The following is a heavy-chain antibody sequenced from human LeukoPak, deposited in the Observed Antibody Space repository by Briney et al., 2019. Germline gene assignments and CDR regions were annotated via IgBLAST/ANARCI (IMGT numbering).Heavy chain of an antibody. V-gene: IGHV1-2*06. CDR2: INPNSGGT. Sequence: ASVKVSCKASGYTFTGYYMHWVQQAPGQGLEWMGRINPNSGGTNHAQKFQGRVTMTRDTSISTAYMELSRLRSDDTAVYYCARDRFHLGYCSGGSCYSLWFDPRGQGTLITVSS. CDR1: GYTFTGYY. J-gene: IGHJ5*02. D-gene: IGHD2-15*01. CDR3: ARDRFHLGYCSGGSCYSLWFDP.